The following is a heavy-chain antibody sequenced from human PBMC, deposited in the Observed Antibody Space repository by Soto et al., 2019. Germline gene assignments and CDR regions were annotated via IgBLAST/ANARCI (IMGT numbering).Heavy chain of an antibody. CDR2: IDPSDSYT. D-gene: IGHD3-22*01. J-gene: IGHJ4*02. Sequence: GESLKISCKGSGYSFTSYWISWVRQMPGKGLEWMGRIDPSDSYTNYSPSFQGHVTISADKSISTAYLQWSSLKASDTAMYYCARDRAYYYDSSGYTIDYWGQGTLVTVSS. CDR1: GYSFTSYW. V-gene: IGHV5-10-1*01. CDR3: ARDRAYYYDSSGYTIDY.